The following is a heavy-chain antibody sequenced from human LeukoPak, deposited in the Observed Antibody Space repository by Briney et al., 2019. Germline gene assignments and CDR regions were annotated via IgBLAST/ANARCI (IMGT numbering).Heavy chain of an antibody. CDR3: AKDGGGAGYDYSYY. Sequence: TGGSLGLSCAASGLTFSSYAMSWVRQAPGKGLEWVSAISCSVGSTYYADSVKGRLTISRDNSKNTLYVQVNSLRAEDTAMYYCAKDGGGAGYDYSYYWGQGTLVTVSS. J-gene: IGHJ4*02. D-gene: IGHD5-12*01. CDR2: ISCSVGST. CDR1: GLTFSSYA. V-gene: IGHV3-23*01.